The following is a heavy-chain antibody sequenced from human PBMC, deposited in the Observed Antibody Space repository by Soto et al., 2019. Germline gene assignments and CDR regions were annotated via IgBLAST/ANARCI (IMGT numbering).Heavy chain of an antibody. CDR3: AKGLLAIVGTTLPRDAFNI. CDR2: ISHDGSYK. D-gene: IGHD1-26*01. V-gene: IGHV3-30*18. J-gene: IGHJ3*02. CDR1: GFSFTTYV. Sequence: GGSLRLSCAASGFSFTTYVMHWVRQAPGKGLGWVAVISHDGSYKYYGDAVKGRFTISRDTSKNAVYLEMNSLRPEDTAVYYCAKGLLAIVGTTLPRDAFNIWGQGTMVTVS.